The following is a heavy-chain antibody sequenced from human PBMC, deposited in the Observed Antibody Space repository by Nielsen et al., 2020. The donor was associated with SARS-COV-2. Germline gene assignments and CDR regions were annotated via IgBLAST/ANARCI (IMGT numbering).Heavy chain of an antibody. CDR1: GDSVSSNSVA. CDR3: TRDPGYYHGMDV. J-gene: IGHJ6*02. V-gene: IGHV6-1*01. Sequence: SQTLSLTCVISGDSVSSNSVAWNWIRQSPSRGLEWLGRIYYRSKWFFEYSSSVRSRITIDPDTSKNQFSLYLNSVTSEDTAMYYCTRDPGYYHGMDVWGQGITVIVSS. CDR2: IYYRSKWFF.